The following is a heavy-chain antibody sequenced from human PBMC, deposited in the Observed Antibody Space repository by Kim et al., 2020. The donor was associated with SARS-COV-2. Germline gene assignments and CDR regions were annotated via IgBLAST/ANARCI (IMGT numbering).Heavy chain of an antibody. J-gene: IGHJ6*02. D-gene: IGHD5-12*01. CDR1: GFTFSSYA. Sequence: GGSLRLSCAASGFTFSSYAIHWVRQAPGKGLEWVAVISSDGNKKYYADSVKGQFTISRDNSKNTVYLQMNSLRAEDTAVYYCARRGLRDTGYFYAMDVWGQGTTVTVSS. CDR2: ISSDGNKK. CDR3: ARRGLRDTGYFYAMDV. V-gene: IGHV3-30-3*01.